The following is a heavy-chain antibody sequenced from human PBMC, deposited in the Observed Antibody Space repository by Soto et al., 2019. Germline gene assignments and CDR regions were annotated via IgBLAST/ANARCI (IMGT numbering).Heavy chain of an antibody. Sequence: QVQLVQSGAEVKKPGSSVKVSCKASGGTFSSYAISWVRQAPGQGLEWMGGIIPIFGTANYAQKFQGRVTITADESTSTAYMELSSLRSEDTAVYYCARGDYDYVWGSRDDYGIDVWGQGTTVTVSS. D-gene: IGHD3-16*01. CDR3: ARGDYDYVWGSRDDYGIDV. CDR1: GGTFSSYA. J-gene: IGHJ6*02. V-gene: IGHV1-69*12. CDR2: IIPIFGTA.